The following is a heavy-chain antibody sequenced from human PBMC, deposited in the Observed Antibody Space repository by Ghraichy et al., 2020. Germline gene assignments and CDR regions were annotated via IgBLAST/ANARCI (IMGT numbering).Heavy chain of an antibody. CDR2: ISSSSNYL. CDR3: ARDRVDCGGDCSN. D-gene: IGHD2-21*01. V-gene: IGHV3-21*01. Sequence: GGPLRLSCAASGFTFSSYTMNWVRQAPGKGLEWVSSISSSSNYLYYADSVKGRFTISRDNAKNSLYLQMNSLRAEDTAVYYCARDRVDCGGDCSNWGQGTLFTVSS. CDR1: GFTFSSYT. J-gene: IGHJ1*01.